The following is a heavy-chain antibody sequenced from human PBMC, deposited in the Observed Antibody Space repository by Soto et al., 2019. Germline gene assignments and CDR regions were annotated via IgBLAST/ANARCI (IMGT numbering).Heavy chain of an antibody. CDR2: ISLGGGST. V-gene: IGHV3-23*01. J-gene: IGHJ4*02. CDR3: ARPRSGSNGGKLDS. D-gene: IGHD1-26*01. Sequence: EVQLLESGGDLVQPGGSLRLSCAASGFTFSSYAMSWVRQAPGKGLEWVSSISLGGGSTYFADSVKGRFTISRDNSKNSLYLQMNSLRPEDTAVYYCARPRSGSNGGKLDSWGPGTLVTVS. CDR1: GFTFSSYA.